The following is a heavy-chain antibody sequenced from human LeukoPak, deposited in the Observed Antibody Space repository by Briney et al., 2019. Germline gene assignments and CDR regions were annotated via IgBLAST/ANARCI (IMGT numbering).Heavy chain of an antibody. D-gene: IGHD5-18*01. CDR2: IYYSGST. CDR3: ARSPTVMGIFFDY. Sequence: SETLSLTCTVSGGSISSSSYYWGWIRQPPGKGLEWIGSIYYSGSTYYNPSLKSRVTISVDTSKNQFSLKLSSVTAADTAVYYCARSPTVMGIFFDYWGQGTLVTVSS. J-gene: IGHJ4*02. V-gene: IGHV4-39*01. CDR1: GGSISSSSYY.